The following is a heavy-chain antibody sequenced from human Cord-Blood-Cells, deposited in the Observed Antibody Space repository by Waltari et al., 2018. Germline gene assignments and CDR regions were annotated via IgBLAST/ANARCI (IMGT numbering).Heavy chain of an antibody. CDR2: MNPNSGNT. CDR3: AGKYNWNYGDAFDI. Sequence: QVQLVQSGAEVKKPGASVKVSCKASGYTFTSYDINWVRQATGQGLEWMGWMNPNSGNTGYAQKFQGRVTITRNTSINTAYMELSSLRSEDTAVYYCAGKYNWNYGDAFDIWGQGTMVTVSS. V-gene: IGHV1-8*03. D-gene: IGHD1-7*01. J-gene: IGHJ3*02. CDR1: GYTFTSYD.